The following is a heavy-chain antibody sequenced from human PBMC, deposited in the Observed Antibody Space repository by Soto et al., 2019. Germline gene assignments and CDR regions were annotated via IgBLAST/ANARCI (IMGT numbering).Heavy chain of an antibody. V-gene: IGHV3-48*02. J-gene: IGHJ5*02. CDR1: GFTFSIYS. Sequence: PGGSLGLGCATSGFTFSIYSMNWVRQAPGKGLDWVSYISSSSSTIYYADSVKGRFTISRDNAKNSLYLQMNSLRDEDTAVYYCARVEAADGTYWFDPWGQGTMVTVSS. CDR2: ISSSSSTI. D-gene: IGHD6-13*01. CDR3: ARVEAADGTYWFDP.